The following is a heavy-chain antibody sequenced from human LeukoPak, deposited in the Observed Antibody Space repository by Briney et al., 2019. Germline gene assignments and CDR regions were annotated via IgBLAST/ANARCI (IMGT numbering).Heavy chain of an antibody. V-gene: IGHV3-23*01. CDR3: AREWVVAVGPTNYLDY. D-gene: IGHD1-26*01. CDR2: ISGSGDDT. J-gene: IGHJ4*02. Sequence: GGSLRLSCAVSGFTFSSHAMSWVRQAPGKGLEWVASISGSGDDTYYAASVRGRFTISRDSSQTKMQMNSLRAEDTAMYYCAREWVVAVGPTNYLDYWGRGALVTVSS. CDR1: GFTFSSHA.